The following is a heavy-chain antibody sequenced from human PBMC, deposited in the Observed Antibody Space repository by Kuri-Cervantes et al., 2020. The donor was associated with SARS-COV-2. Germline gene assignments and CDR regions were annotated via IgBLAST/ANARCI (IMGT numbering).Heavy chain of an antibody. CDR1: GFTFSSYA. Sequence: GGSLRLSCAASGFTFSSYAMSWVRQAPGKGLEWVSAISGSGGSTYYADSVKGRFTISRDNSKNTLYLQMNSLRTEDTAVYYCAKMELWTVLIVYATMLTGYFDLWGRGTLVTVSS. V-gene: IGHV3-23*01. D-gene: IGHD2-8*01. CDR3: AKMELWTVLIVYATMLTGYFDL. J-gene: IGHJ2*01. CDR2: ISGSGGST.